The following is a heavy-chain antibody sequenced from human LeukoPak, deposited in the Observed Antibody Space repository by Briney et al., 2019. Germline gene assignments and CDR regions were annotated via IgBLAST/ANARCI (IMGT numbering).Heavy chain of an antibody. CDR2: IRYDGTIK. J-gene: IGHJ4*02. CDR3: ARAGHYDILTGYDY. V-gene: IGHV3-30*02. Sequence: GSLRLSCAASGFTFSNYGLNWVRQAPGKRLEWVAFIRYDGTIKYYADSVKGRFAISRDNSKNTLYLQMNSLRAEDTAVYYCARAGHYDILTGYDYWGQGTLVTVSS. CDR1: GFTFSNYG. D-gene: IGHD3-9*01.